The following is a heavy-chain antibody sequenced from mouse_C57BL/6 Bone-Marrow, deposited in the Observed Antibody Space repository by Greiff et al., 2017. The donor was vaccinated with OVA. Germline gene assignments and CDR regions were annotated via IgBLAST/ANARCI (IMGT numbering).Heavy chain of an antibody. D-gene: IGHD2-1*01. V-gene: IGHV1-50*01. CDR2: IDPSDSYT. Sequence: VQLQQPGAELVKPGASVKLSCKASGYTFTSYWMQWVKQRPGQGLEWIGEIDPSDSYTNYNQKFKGKATLTVDTSSSTAYMQISSLTSEDSAVYYCARWGNCAWFAYWGQGTLVTVSA. J-gene: IGHJ3*01. CDR1: GYTFTSYW. CDR3: ARWGNCAWFAY.